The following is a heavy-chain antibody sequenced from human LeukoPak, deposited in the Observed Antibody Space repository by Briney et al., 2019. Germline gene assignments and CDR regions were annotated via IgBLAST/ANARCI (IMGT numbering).Heavy chain of an antibody. D-gene: IGHD3-9*01. CDR3: ARVVRYPFDP. J-gene: IGHJ5*02. CDR2: IYSGGST. Sequence: KPGGSLRLSCAASGFTVSSNYMSWVRQAPGKGLEWVSVIYSGGSTYYADSVKGRFTISRDNSKNTLYLQMNSLRAEDTAVYYCARVVRYPFDPWGQGTLVTVSS. CDR1: GFTVSSNY. V-gene: IGHV3-66*01.